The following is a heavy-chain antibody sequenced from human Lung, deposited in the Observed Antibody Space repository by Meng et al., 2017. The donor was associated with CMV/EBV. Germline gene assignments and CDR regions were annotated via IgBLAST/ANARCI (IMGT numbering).Heavy chain of an antibody. CDR2: ISGNNGNT. V-gene: IGHV1-18*01. D-gene: IGHD3-3*01. CDR3: ARESRYDFWSGSPPYYFGMDV. J-gene: IGHJ6*02. Sequence: ASVKVSCKASGYTFNNYGVTWVRQAPGQGLEWMGWISGNNGNTNYAQNLKDRVTMTTDTSMSTAYMELRSLRSDDAAVYYCARESRYDFWSGSPPYYFGMDVWXQGTTVXVSS. CDR1: GYTFNNYG.